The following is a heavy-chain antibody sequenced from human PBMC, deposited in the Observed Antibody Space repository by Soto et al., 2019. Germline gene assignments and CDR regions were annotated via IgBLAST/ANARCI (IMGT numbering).Heavy chain of an antibody. J-gene: IGHJ3*02. V-gene: IGHV4-31*04. CDR2: IYYSRST. CDR3: AGGVVRGLVVTDAFDI. D-gene: IGHD3-10*01. Sequence: QVRLQESGPGLVKPSQTLSLTCTVSGGSFSSGAYYWSWIRQLPGKGLEWIGYIYYSRSTAYNPSLKGRVTMSVDTSKNQFSLKLTSVTAADTAVYYCAGGVVRGLVVTDAFDIWGQGTVVTVSS. CDR1: GGSFSSGAYY.